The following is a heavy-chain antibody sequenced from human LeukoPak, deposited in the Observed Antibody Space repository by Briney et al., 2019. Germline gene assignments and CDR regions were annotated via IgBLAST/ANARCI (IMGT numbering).Heavy chain of an antibody. V-gene: IGHV3-30*18. D-gene: IGHD5-18*01. CDR3: AKEGGYSYGLYGMDV. CDR2: ISYDGSNK. CDR1: GFTFSSYG. Sequence: PGGSLRLSCAASGFTFSSYGMHWVRQAPGKGLEWVAVISYDGSNKYYADSVKGRFTISRDNSKNTLYLQMNSLRAEDTAVYYCAKEGGYSYGLYGMDVWGQGTTVTASS. J-gene: IGHJ6*02.